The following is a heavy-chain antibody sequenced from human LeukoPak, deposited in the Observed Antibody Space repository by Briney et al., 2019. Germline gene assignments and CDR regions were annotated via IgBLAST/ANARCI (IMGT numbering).Heavy chain of an antibody. CDR1: GGTFSGYA. D-gene: IGHD3-10*01. Sequence: SVKVSCKASGGTFSGYAISWVRQAPGQGLEWMGGIIPTFGTVNYAQKFQGRVTITADESTSTGYMELSSLRSEDTAVYYCARAQGGSGSYLSAEYFQHWGQGTLVTVSS. J-gene: IGHJ1*01. CDR2: IIPTFGTV. CDR3: ARAQGGSGSYLSAEYFQH. V-gene: IGHV1-69*13.